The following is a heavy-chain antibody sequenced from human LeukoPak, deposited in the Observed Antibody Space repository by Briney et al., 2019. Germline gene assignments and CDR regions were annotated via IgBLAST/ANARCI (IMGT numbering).Heavy chain of an antibody. D-gene: IGHD2-2*01. V-gene: IGHV3-23*01. J-gene: IGHJ4*02. CDR2: ISGSGGST. Sequence: PGGSLRLSCAASGFTFSSYAMSWVRQAPGKGLEWVSAISGSGGSTYYADSVEGRFAISRDNSKNTLYLQMNSLRAEDTAVYYCAKGGDIVVVPAATCDYWGQGTLVTVSS. CDR3: AKGGDIVVVPAATCDY. CDR1: GFTFSSYA.